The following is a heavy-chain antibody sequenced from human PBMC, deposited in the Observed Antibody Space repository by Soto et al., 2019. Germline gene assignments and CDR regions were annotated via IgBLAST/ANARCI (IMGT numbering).Heavy chain of an antibody. CDR1: GFTFSSYG. V-gene: IGHV3-30*18. CDR2: ISYDGSNK. CDR3: AKDLRSWFDYYYYYGMDV. D-gene: IGHD6-13*01. Sequence: PVGSLRLSCAASGFTFSSYGMHWVRQAPGKGLEWVAVISYDGSNKYYADSVKGRFTISRDNSKNTLYLQMNSLRAEDTAVYYCAKDLRSWFDYYYYYGMDVWGQGTTVTVSS. J-gene: IGHJ6*02.